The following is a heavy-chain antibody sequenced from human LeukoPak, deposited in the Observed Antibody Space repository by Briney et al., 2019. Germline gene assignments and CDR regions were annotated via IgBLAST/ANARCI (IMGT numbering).Heavy chain of an antibody. CDR1: GGSISSSSYY. D-gene: IGHD2-15*01. CDR2: IYYSGST. V-gene: IGHV4-39*07. Sequence: SETLSLTCTVSGGSISSSSYYWGWIRQPPGKGLEWIGSIYYSGSTYYNPSLKSRVTISVDTSKNQVSLKLSSVTAADTAVYYCARVGYCSGGSCYPGVGYYYYYMDVWGKGTTVTVSS. CDR3: ARVGYCSGGSCYPGVGYYYYYMDV. J-gene: IGHJ6*03.